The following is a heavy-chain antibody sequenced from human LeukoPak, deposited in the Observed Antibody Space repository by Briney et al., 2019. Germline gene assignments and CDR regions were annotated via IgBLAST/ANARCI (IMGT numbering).Heavy chain of an antibody. V-gene: IGHV3-21*06. D-gene: IGHD1-26*01. CDR1: GFTVSNKY. CDR2: ITSSSSYI. Sequence: GGSLRLSCAASGFTVSNKYMTWVRQAPGKGLEWVSSITSSSSYIYYADSVKGRFTISRDNAKNSLYLQMDSLRVEDTAEYYCARDPYSGNYGAYYYYYYMDVWGKGTTVTVSS. J-gene: IGHJ6*03. CDR3: ARDPYSGNYGAYYYYYYMDV.